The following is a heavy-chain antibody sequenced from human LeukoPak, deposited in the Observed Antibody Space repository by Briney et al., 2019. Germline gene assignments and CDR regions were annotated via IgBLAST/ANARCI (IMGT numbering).Heavy chain of an antibody. CDR1: GFTFSSYS. Sequence: GGSLRLSCAASGFTFSSYSMNWVRQAPGKGLEGVSSISSSSSYIYYADSVKGRFTISRDNAKNSLYLQMNSLRAEDTAVYYCARGGSGYCGGGSCYSVDYWGQGTLVTVSS. D-gene: IGHD2-15*01. J-gene: IGHJ4*02. CDR3: ARGGSGYCGGGSCYSVDY. CDR2: ISSSSSYI. V-gene: IGHV3-21*01.